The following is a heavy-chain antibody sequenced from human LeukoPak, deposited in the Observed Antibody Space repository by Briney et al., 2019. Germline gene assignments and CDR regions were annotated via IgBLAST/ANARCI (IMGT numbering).Heavy chain of an antibody. D-gene: IGHD5-24*01. CDR2: IHNSGST. V-gene: IGHV4-59*01. Sequence: SETLSLTCSISGASLSNFYWIWIRQPPGKGLEWIGYIHNSGSTSYNPSLKSRFTISIDRSSNQFSLRVSSVSAADTAVYYYARSGSRDGYNHLYYWGQGTLVTVSS. CDR1: GASLSNFY. J-gene: IGHJ4*02. CDR3: ARSGSRDGYNHLYY.